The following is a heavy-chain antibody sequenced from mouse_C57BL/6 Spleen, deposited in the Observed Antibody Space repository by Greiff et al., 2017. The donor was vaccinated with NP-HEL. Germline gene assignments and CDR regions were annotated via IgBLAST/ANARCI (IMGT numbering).Heavy chain of an antibody. CDR3: ARYYYGSSYFDY. Sequence: EVMLVESGGGLVQPGGSLSLSCAASGFTFTDYYMSWVRQPPGKALEWLGFIRNKANGYTTEYSASVKGRFTISRDNSQSIVYLQMNALRAEDSATYYCARYYYGSSYFDYWGQGTTLTVSS. CDR2: IRNKANGYTT. CDR1: GFTFTDYY. J-gene: IGHJ2*01. D-gene: IGHD1-1*01. V-gene: IGHV7-3*01.